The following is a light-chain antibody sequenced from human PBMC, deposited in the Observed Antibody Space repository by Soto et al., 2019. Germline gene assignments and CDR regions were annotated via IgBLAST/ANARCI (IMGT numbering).Light chain of an antibody. J-gene: IGLJ3*02. V-gene: IGLV1-36*01. Sequence: QSVLTQPPSVSGAPGQRVTISCTGSSSNIGAGYAVNWYQQLPGKAPKLLIYYDDLLPSGVSDRFSGSKSGTSASLAISGLQSEDEADYYCAAWDDSLNGWVFGGGTKLTVL. CDR1: SSNIGAGYA. CDR2: YDD. CDR3: AAWDDSLNGWV.